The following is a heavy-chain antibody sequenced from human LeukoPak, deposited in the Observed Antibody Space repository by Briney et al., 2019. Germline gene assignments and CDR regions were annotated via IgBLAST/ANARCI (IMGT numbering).Heavy chain of an antibody. CDR2: IKQDGSEK. D-gene: IGHD1-26*01. V-gene: IGHV3-7*03. CDR3: ARDNSVGDYAWWFDP. J-gene: IGHJ5*02. CDR1: GFTFSTYR. Sequence: GGSLRLSCAASGFTFSTYRMSWVRQAPGKGLEWVANIKQDGSEKHYVDSVKGRFTISRDNAKNSLYLQMSSLRSEDTAVYYCARDNSVGDYAWWFDPWGQGTLVTVSS.